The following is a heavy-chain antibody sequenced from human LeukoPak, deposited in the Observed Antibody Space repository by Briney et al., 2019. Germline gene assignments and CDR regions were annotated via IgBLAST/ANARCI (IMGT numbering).Heavy chain of an antibody. CDR1: GGTFSSYA. Sequence: GASVKVSCKASGGTFSSYAISWVRQAPGQGLEWMGRIIPIFGTANYAQKFQGRVTITTDESTSTAYMELSSLRSEDTAVYYCARGYLEAYSSSFLEEVAVLDYWGQGTLVTVSS. J-gene: IGHJ4*02. V-gene: IGHV1-69*05. D-gene: IGHD6-6*01. CDR2: IIPIFGTA. CDR3: ARGYLEAYSSSFLEEVAVLDY.